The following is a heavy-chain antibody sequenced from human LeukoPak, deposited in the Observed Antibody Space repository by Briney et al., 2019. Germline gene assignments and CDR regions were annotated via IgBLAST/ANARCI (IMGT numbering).Heavy chain of an antibody. V-gene: IGHV3-48*01. D-gene: IGHD4-11*01. CDR2: ISSSSSTI. Sequence: GGSLRLSCAASGFTFSSYSMNWVRQAPGKGLEWVSYISSSSSTIYYADSVKGRFTISRDNSKNTLYLQMNSLRAEDTAVYYCAKSPPGRNYNDYTNQGEGNWFDPWGQGTLVTVSS. CDR3: AKSPPGRNYNDYTNQGEGNWFDP. J-gene: IGHJ5*02. CDR1: GFTFSSYS.